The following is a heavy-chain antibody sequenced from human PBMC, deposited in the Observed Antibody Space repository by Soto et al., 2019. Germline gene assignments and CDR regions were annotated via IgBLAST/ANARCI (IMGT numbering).Heavy chain of an antibody. Sequence: SETLSLTCTVSGGSISSSSYYWGWIRQPPGKGLEWIGSIYYSGSTYYNPSLKSRVTLSVDTSKNQFSLKLSSVTAADTAVYYCARPKVNDYGDSYDAFDIWGQGTMVTVSS. D-gene: IGHD4-17*01. V-gene: IGHV4-39*01. CDR1: GGSISSSSYY. CDR2: IYYSGST. J-gene: IGHJ3*02. CDR3: ARPKVNDYGDSYDAFDI.